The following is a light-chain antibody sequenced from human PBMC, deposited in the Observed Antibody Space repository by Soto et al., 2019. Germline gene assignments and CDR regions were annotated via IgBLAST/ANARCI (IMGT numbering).Light chain of an antibody. CDR2: EVS. J-gene: IGLJ1*01. CDR1: SSDVGGYNY. Sequence: ALAQPASVSGSPGQSITISCIGTSSDVGGYNYVSWYQQHPGKAPKLMIYEVSNRPSGVSNRFSGSKSGNTASLTISGLQAEDEADYYCSSYTSSSTHYVFGTGTKVTVL. V-gene: IGLV2-14*01. CDR3: SSYTSSSTHYV.